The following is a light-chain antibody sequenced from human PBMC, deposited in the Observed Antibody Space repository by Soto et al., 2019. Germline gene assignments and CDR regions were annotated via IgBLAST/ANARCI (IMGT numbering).Light chain of an antibody. CDR2: DVT. CDR1: SSDIGDYDY. V-gene: IGLV2-14*01. J-gene: IGLJ1*01. Sequence: QSVLTQPASVSGSPGQSITISCTGTSSDIGDYDYVSWYQHLPGKAPKLLIFDVTHRPSGVSDRFSGSKSGNTASLTISGVRPEDEADYYCSSYTTSSTLYVFGTGTKVTVL. CDR3: SSYTTSSTLYV.